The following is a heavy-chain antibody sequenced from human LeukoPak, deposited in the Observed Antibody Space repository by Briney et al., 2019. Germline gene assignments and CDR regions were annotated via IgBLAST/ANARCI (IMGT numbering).Heavy chain of an antibody. Sequence: PGGSLRLSCAASGFTFSSYEMNWVRQAPGKGLEWVSYISSSGSTIYYADSVKGRFTISRDNAKNSLYLQMNSLRAEDTAVYYCAKADYGDFKENYYMDVWGKGTTVTVSS. CDR1: GFTFSSYE. D-gene: IGHD4-17*01. CDR2: ISSSGSTI. J-gene: IGHJ6*03. CDR3: AKADYGDFKENYYMDV. V-gene: IGHV3-48*03.